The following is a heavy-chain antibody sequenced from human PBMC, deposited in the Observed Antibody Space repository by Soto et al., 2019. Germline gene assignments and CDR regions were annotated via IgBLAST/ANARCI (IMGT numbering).Heavy chain of an antibody. D-gene: IGHD1-20*01. J-gene: IGHJ3*02. CDR3: LLRYNEIDDAFDI. V-gene: IGHV1-8*01. Sequence: QVQLVQSGAEVKKPGASVKVSCKASGYTFTSYDINWGRQATGQGLEWMGWMNPNRGTTGNAQKFQGRVTMTRNTSISTAYMELSSLRSEDTAVYYCLLRYNEIDDAFDIWGQGTMVTVSS. CDR1: GYTFTSYD. CDR2: MNPNRGTT.